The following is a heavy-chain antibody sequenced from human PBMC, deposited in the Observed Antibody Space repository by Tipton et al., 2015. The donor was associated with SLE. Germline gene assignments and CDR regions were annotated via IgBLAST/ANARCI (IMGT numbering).Heavy chain of an antibody. Sequence: LRLSCTVSGGSISSGGYYWSWIRQHPGKGLEWIGYIYYSGSTYYNPSLKSRVTLSVDTSKNQFSLKLSSVTAADTAVYYCASDYGGNIDAFDIWGQGTMVTVSS. CDR1: GGSISSGGYY. V-gene: IGHV4-31*03. CDR2: IYYSGST. CDR3: ASDYGGNIDAFDI. J-gene: IGHJ3*02. D-gene: IGHD4-23*01.